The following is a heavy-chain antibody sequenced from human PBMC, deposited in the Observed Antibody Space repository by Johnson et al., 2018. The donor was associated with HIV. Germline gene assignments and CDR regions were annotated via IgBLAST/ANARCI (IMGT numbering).Heavy chain of an antibody. D-gene: IGHD3-10*01. CDR2: ISYDGSNK. Sequence: QMQLVESGGGVVQPGRSLRLSCAASGFTFSSYAMHWVRQAPGKGLEWVAVISYDGSNKYYADSVKGRFTISRDNSKNTLYLQMNSLGAEDTAVYYCARGEDGVDAFDSWGQGTMGTVSS. J-gene: IGHJ3*02. V-gene: IGHV3-30-3*01. CDR3: ARGEDGVDAFDS. CDR1: GFTFSSYA.